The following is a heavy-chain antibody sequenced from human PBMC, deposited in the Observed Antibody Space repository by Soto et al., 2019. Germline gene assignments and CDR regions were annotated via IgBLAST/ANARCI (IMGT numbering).Heavy chain of an antibody. CDR3: ARLDGDSSGWWGYYFDY. D-gene: IGHD6-19*01. J-gene: IGHJ4*02. V-gene: IGHV4-59*08. CDR2: IYYSGST. CDR1: GGSISSYY. Sequence: TLSLTCTVSGGSISSYYWSWIRQPPGKGLEWIGYIYYSGSTNYNPSLKSRVTISVDTSKNQFSLKLSSVTAADTAVYYCARLDGDSSGWWGYYFDYWGQGTLVTVSS.